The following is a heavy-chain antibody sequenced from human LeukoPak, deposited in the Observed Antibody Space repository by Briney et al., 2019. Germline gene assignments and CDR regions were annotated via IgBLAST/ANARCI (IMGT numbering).Heavy chain of an antibody. V-gene: IGHV3-23*01. CDR3: AKVRGYYYDSSDGY. CDR1: GFTFSSYA. Sequence: GGSLRLSCVASGFTFSSYAMTWVRQAPGKGLNWVSAISGGGDNTHYADSVKGRFTISRDNSKNTLYLQMNSLRAEDTAVYYCAKVRGYYYDSSDGYWGQGTLVTVSS. D-gene: IGHD3-22*01. CDR2: ISGGGDNT. J-gene: IGHJ4*02.